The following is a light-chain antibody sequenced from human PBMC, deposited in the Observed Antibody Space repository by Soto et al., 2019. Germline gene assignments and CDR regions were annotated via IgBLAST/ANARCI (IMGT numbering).Light chain of an antibody. CDR2: ELT. CDR1: RSDVGAYNY. V-gene: IGLV2-14*01. J-gene: IGLJ1*01. CDR3: SSFTSRFTFV. Sequence: QSVLTQPASVSGSPAQSIAISCTGTRSDVGAYNYVSWYQQHPGKAPKLMISELTNRPSGVSDRFSGSKSGNTASLTISGLQAEDEADYYCSSFTSRFTFVFGTGTKVTVL.